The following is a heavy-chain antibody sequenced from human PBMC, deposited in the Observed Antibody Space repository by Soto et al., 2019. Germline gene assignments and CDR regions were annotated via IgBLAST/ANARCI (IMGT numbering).Heavy chain of an antibody. J-gene: IGHJ4*02. CDR1: GVSITNTSYY. CDR3: ARHGSY. Sequence: QLQLQESGPGLLKPSETLSLTCTVSGVSITNTSYYWGWIRQPPGKGLEWIGTIYFIGSTFYNPSLKRRLTISVDTSKNQFSLRLSYVTAADRAVYDWARHGSYWGQGTLVDGSS. CDR2: IYFIGST. V-gene: IGHV4-39*01.